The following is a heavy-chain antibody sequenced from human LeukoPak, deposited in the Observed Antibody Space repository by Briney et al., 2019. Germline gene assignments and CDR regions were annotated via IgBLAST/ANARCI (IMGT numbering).Heavy chain of an antibody. D-gene: IGHD2-2*01. CDR2: VYMSGST. CDR3: AREVIPAASPYYFDY. V-gene: IGHV4-61*02. Sequence: SQTLPLTCTVSGGSISSGSYYWSWIRQPAGKGLEWVGRVYMSGSTNYNPSLKSRVTISIDTSKNQFSLELSSLTAADTAVYYCAREVIPAASPYYFDYWGQGTLVTVSS. CDR1: GGSISSGSYY. J-gene: IGHJ4*02.